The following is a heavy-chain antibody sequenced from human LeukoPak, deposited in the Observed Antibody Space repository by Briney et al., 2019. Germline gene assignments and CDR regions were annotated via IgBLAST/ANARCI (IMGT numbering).Heavy chain of an antibody. CDR3: AKASEQWLVYYFDY. CDR1: GFTFDDYA. V-gene: IGHV3-9*01. CDR2: ISWNSGSI. Sequence: PGGSLRLSCAASGFTFDDYAMHWVRQAPGKGLEWVSGISWNSGSIGYADSVKGRFTISRDNAKNSLYLQMNSLRAEDTALCYCAKASEQWLVYYFDYWGQGTLVTVSS. J-gene: IGHJ4*02. D-gene: IGHD6-19*01.